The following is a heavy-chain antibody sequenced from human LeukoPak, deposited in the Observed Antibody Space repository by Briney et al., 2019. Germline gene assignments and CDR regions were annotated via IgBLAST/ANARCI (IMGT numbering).Heavy chain of an antibody. J-gene: IGHJ3*02. Sequence: PSETLSLTCTVSGDSISSYYWSWIRQPAGEGLEWIGRIYSSGSTMYNPSLQSRVTMSVDTSNNHLSLKLSSVTAADTAVYYCATFWNDPWAFNMWGQGIMVTVSS. D-gene: IGHD1-1*01. CDR3: ATFWNDPWAFNM. V-gene: IGHV4-4*07. CDR1: GDSISSYY. CDR2: IYSSGST.